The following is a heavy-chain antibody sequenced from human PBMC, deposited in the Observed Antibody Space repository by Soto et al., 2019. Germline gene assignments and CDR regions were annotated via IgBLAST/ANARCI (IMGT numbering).Heavy chain of an antibody. D-gene: IGHD2-21*02. V-gene: IGHV3-7*01. Sequence: EVQLVESGGGLVQPGGSMRLSCAASGFTFSSYWMSWVRQAPGKGLEWVANIAQDESEKYFVDSVKGRFTISRDNAKNSLYLQMNNLRAEDTAVHYCARDVTALDYWGQGTLVTVSS. CDR2: IAQDESEK. J-gene: IGHJ4*02. CDR3: ARDVTALDY. CDR1: GFTFSSYW.